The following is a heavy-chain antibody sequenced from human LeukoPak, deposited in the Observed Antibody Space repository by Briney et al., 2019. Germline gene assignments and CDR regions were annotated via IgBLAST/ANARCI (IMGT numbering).Heavy chain of an antibody. V-gene: IGHV4-30-2*01. D-gene: IGHD3-10*01. CDR2: INHSGST. J-gene: IGHJ6*04. CDR1: GGSISSGGYY. CDR3: ARGRLGFGYYYGMDV. Sequence: PSQTLSLTCTVSGGSISSGGYYWSWIRQPPGKGLEWIGEINHSGSTNYNPSLKSRVTISVDTSKNQFSLKLSSVTAADTAVYYCARGRLGFGYYYGMDVWGKGTTVTVSS.